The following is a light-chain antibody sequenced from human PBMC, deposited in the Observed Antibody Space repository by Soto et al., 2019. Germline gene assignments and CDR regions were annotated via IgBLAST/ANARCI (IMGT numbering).Light chain of an antibody. V-gene: IGLV2-14*01. CDR1: NSDVGAYNY. CDR2: EVT. J-gene: IGLJ3*02. CDR3: YSYTTSRTWV. Sequence: QSALTQPASVSGSPGQSITISCTGTNSDVGAYNYVSWYQQHPDKAPKLMIYEVTNRPSGVSNRFSGSKSGNTASLTISGLQAEDEADYYCYSYTTSRTWVFGGGTKLTVL.